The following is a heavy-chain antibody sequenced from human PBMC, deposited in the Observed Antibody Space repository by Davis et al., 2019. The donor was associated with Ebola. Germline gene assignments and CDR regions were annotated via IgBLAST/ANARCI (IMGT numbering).Heavy chain of an antibody. J-gene: IGHJ4*02. D-gene: IGHD1-26*01. CDR1: GYTFTGNY. Sequence: AASVKVSCKASGYTFTGNYIQWVRQAPGQGLEWMGRLNPNSGGTNYAQKFQGRVTMTRDTSAGTAYMEMSSLTSEDTAVYYCARTFVGGWLFDYWGQGTLVTVSP. CDR3: ARTFVGGWLFDY. CDR2: LNPNSGGT. V-gene: IGHV1-2*06.